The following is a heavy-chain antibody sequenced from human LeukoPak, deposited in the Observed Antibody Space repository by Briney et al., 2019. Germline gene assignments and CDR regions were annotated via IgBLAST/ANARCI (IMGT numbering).Heavy chain of an antibody. Sequence: SETLSLTCTVSGGSISSGGYYWSWIRQPPGKGLEWIGYIYHSGSTYYNPSLKSRVTISVDRSKNQFSLKLSSVTAADTAVYYCARDWGSEGIDYWGQGTLVTVSS. D-gene: IGHD7-27*01. V-gene: IGHV4-30-2*01. CDR1: GGSISSGGYY. CDR3: ARDWGSEGIDY. J-gene: IGHJ4*02. CDR2: IYHSGST.